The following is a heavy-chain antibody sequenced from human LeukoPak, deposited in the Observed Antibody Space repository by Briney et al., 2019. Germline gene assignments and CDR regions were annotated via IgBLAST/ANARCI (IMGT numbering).Heavy chain of an antibody. V-gene: IGHV4-34*01. CDR3: ARGQGYYYDSSGYYYGY. Sequence: SETLSLTCAVYGVSFSGYYWSWIRQPPGKGLEWIGEINHSGSTNYNPSLKSRVTISVDTSKNQFSLKLSSVTAADTAVYYCARGQGYYYDSSGYYYGYWGQGTLVTVSS. CDR1: GVSFSGYY. CDR2: INHSGST. J-gene: IGHJ4*02. D-gene: IGHD3-22*01.